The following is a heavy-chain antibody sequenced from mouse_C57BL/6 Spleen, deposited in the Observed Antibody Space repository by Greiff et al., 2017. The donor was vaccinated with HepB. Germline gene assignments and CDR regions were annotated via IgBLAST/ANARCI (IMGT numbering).Heavy chain of an antibody. CDR1: GYSITSGYY. CDR2: ISYDGSN. CDR3: AREDDSHVDY. V-gene: IGHV3-6*01. Sequence: ESGPGLVKPSQSLSLTCSVTGYSITSGYYWNWIRQFPGNKLEWMGYISYDGSNNYNPSLKNRISITRDTSKNQFFLKLNAVTTEDTATYYWAREDDSHVDYWGQGTTLTVSS. J-gene: IGHJ2*01. D-gene: IGHD2-4*01.